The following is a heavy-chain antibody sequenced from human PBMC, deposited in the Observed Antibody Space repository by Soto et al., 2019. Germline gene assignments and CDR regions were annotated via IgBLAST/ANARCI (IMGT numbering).Heavy chain of an antibody. V-gene: IGHV4-59*01. CDR1: GGSISSYY. J-gene: IGHJ4*02. CDR2: IYQSGST. D-gene: IGHD3-9*01. CDR3: ARGMAEEQIFYYFDY. Sequence: SETLSLTCTVSGGSISSYYWSWIRQAPGKGLEWIGYIYQSGSTYYNPSLKSRVTISVDRSNNQFSLNLRSVTAADTAVYYCARGMAEEQIFYYFDYWGQGALVTVSS.